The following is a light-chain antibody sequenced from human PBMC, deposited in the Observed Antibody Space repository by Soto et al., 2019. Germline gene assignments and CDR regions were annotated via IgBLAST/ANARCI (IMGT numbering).Light chain of an antibody. CDR2: GAS. CDR3: QQYGSPHT. CDR1: QNINSDY. V-gene: IGKV3-20*01. Sequence: GLTHSPGALSFPPAERTTLYCRASQNINSDYFGLYLQKPGQAPRLLIFGASTRATGIPDMFSGRGAGAYFNLTISRLEPADFGVYYCQQYGSPHTFGEGTRLEIK. J-gene: IGKJ5*01.